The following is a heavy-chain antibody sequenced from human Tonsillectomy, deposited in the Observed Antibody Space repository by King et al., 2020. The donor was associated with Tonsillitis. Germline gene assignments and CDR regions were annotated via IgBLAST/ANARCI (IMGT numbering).Heavy chain of an antibody. D-gene: IGHD2-2*01. CDR2: IHHTGST. CDR3: ARGPRDIVIVPAAIPKYDYSMDV. V-gene: IGHV4-34*01. Sequence: VQLQQWGAGLLKPSETLSLTCAVYGGSFSGYYWNWIRQPPGKGLEWIGEIHHTGSTKYNPSLKSRVTISVDTSKNQFSLKLSSVTAADTAVYYCARGPRDIVIVPAAIPKYDYSMDVWGKGTTVTVSS. CDR1: GGSFSGYY. J-gene: IGHJ6*03.